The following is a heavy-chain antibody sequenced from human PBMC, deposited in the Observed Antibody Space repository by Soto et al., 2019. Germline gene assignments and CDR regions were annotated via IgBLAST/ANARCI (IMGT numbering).Heavy chain of an antibody. CDR2: IYYSGST. CDR3: ARVHDFWSGSNWFDP. Sequence: SETLSLTCKVSGGSISSYYWNWIRQPPGKGLEWIGDIYYSGSTNYNPSLKSRVIMSADTSKNQFLLKMTSVTAADMAIYYCARVHDFWSGSNWFDPWGQGTLVTVSS. CDR1: GGSISSYY. D-gene: IGHD3-3*01. V-gene: IGHV4-59*01. J-gene: IGHJ5*02.